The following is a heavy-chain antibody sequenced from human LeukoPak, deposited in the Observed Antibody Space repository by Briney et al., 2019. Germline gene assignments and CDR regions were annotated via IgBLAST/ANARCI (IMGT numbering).Heavy chain of an antibody. CDR2: IYTNGST. Sequence: PSETLSLTCTVSGGSISSYYWSWIRQPAGKGLEWIGRIYTNGSTNYNPSLKSRVTISIDKSNNQFSLNLSSVTAADTAVYYCARASYTSGAHHYYYYMDVWGKGTTVTVSS. CDR3: ARASYTSGAHHYYYYMDV. D-gene: IGHD6-19*01. CDR1: GGSISSYY. V-gene: IGHV4-4*07. J-gene: IGHJ6*03.